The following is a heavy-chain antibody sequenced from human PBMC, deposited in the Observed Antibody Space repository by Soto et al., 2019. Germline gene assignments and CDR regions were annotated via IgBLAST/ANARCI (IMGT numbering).Heavy chain of an antibody. CDR3: GIGRGRYSSGWSWFDP. J-gene: IGHJ5*02. Sequence: SESLSLTCGVSGGTIRSSAWWTCVRQPPGERREGIGEIFRSSSTNYTPSLESRVTISVDKSKNQFSLTLNSVTAEDTAIYYCGIGRGRYSSGWSWFDPWGQGNLVTVSS. V-gene: IGHV4-4*02. D-gene: IGHD6-19*01. CDR2: IFRSSST. CDR1: GGTIRSSAW.